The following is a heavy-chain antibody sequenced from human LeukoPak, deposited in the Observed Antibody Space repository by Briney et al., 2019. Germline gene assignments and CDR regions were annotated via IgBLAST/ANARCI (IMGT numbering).Heavy chain of an antibody. J-gene: IGHJ6*04. CDR3: AVLGITMIGGV. V-gene: IGHV3-74*01. CDR2: INSDGSST. Sequence: QPGGSLRLSCAASGFTFSSYWMHWVRQAPGKGLVWVSRINSDGSSTSYADSVKGRFTISRDNAKNTLYLQMNSLRAEDTAVYYCAVLGITMIGGVWGKGTTVTISS. D-gene: IGHD3-10*02. CDR1: GFTFSSYW.